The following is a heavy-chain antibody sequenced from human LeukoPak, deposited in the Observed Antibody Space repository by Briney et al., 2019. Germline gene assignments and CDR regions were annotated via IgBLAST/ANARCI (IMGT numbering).Heavy chain of an antibody. CDR1: GGSISSYY. Sequence: PPETLSLTCTVSGGSISSYYWSWIRQPPGKGLEWIGYIYYSGSTNYNPSLKSRVTISVDTSKNQFSLKLSSVTAADTAVYYCARMRDYGDLYFDYWGQGTLVTVSS. V-gene: IGHV4-59*01. D-gene: IGHD4-17*01. CDR2: IYYSGST. J-gene: IGHJ4*02. CDR3: ARMRDYGDLYFDY.